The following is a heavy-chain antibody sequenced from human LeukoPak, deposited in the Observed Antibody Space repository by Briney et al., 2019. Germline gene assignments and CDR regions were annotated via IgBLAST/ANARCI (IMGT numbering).Heavy chain of an antibody. CDR1: GGTFSSYV. CDR2: IIPIFGTA. CDR3: ARDSRETVAGTGDAFDI. V-gene: IGHV1-69*13. J-gene: IGHJ3*02. Sequence: GASVKVSCKASGGTFSSYVISWVRQAPGQGLEWMGGIIPIFGTANYAQKFQGRVTITADESTSTAYMELSSLRSEDTAVYYCARDSRETVAGTGDAFDIWGQGTMVTVSS. D-gene: IGHD6-19*01.